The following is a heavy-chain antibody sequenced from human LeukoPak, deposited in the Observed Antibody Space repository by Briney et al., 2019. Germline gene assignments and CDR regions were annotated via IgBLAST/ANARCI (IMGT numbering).Heavy chain of an antibody. CDR2: ISYDGSNK. CDR3: ARVLDDYGGNFLMGY. Sequence: GRSLRLSCAASGFTFSSYAMHWVRQAPGKGLEWVAVISYDGSNKYYADSVKGRFTISRDNSKNTLYLQMNSLRAEDTAVYYCARVLDDYGGNFLMGYWGQGTLVTVSS. D-gene: IGHD4-23*01. J-gene: IGHJ4*02. CDR1: GFTFSSYA. V-gene: IGHV3-30*04.